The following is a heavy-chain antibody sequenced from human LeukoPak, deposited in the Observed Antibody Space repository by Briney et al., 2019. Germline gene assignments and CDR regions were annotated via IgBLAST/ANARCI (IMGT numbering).Heavy chain of an antibody. Sequence: PGGSLRLSCAASGFTVSSNYMSWVRQAPGKGLEWVSLIYSGGSTYYADTVKGRFTISRDNSKNTLYLKMNSLRAEDTAVYYCAREGSGSYYPYYYYYMDVWGKGTTVTVSS. CDR1: GFTVSSNY. CDR3: AREGSGSYYPYYYYYMDV. V-gene: IGHV3-53*01. J-gene: IGHJ6*03. CDR2: IYSGGST. D-gene: IGHD3-10*01.